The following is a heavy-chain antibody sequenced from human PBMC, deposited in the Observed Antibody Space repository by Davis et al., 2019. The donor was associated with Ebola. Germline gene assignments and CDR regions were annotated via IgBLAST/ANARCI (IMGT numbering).Heavy chain of an antibody. J-gene: IGHJ6*02. D-gene: IGHD3-16*01. CDR3: ARDGGRHYYYYYGMDV. V-gene: IGHV3-11*04. CDR2: ISSSGSTI. Sequence: GESLNIPRAASGFTFSDYYMSWIRQAPGQGLEWVPYISSSGSTIYYADSVKGRFTISRDNAKNSLYLQMNSLRDEDTAVYYCARDGGRHYYYYYGMDVWGQGTTVTVSS. CDR1: GFTFSDYY.